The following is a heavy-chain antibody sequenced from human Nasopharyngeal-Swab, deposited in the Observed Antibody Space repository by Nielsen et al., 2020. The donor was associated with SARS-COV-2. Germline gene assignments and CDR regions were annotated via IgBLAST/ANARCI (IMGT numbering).Heavy chain of an antibody. CDR2: INPNSGGT. CDR3: ARDRRDSSGTHNWFDP. CDR1: GYTFTGYY. V-gene: IGHV1-2*04. J-gene: IGHJ5*02. Sequence: ASVKVSCKASGYTFTGYYMHWVRQAPGQGLEWMGWINPNSGGTNYAQKFQGWVTMTRDTSISTAYMELSRLRPDDTAVYYCARDRRDSSGTHNWFDPWGQGTPVTVSS. D-gene: IGHD6-19*01.